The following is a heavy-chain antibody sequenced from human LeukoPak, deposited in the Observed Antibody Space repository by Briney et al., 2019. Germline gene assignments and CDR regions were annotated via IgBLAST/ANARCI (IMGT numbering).Heavy chain of an antibody. CDR3: ARRGYSRGTSD. CDR2: IYYSGST. J-gene: IGHJ4*02. CDR1: GGSINSYY. V-gene: IGHV4-59*08. Sequence: SETLSLTCTVSGGSINSYYWSWIRQPPGKGLEWIGYIYYSGSTNYNPSLKSRVTISVDTSKNQFSLKLSSVTAADTAVYYCARRGYSRGTSDWGQGTLVTVSS. D-gene: IGHD6-13*01.